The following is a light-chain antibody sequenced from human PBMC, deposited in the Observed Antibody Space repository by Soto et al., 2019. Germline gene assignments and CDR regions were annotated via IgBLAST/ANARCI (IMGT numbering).Light chain of an antibody. V-gene: IGLV1-40*01. CDR3: QPYDSSLSGYV. CDR2: TNS. J-gene: IGLJ1*01. Sequence: QSVLTQPPSVSGAPGQRVTISCTGSSSNIGANYDVHWCQHLPGTAPKLLIYTNSNRPSGVPDRFSGSKSGTSASLAITGLQAEDEADYYCQPYDSSLSGYVVGTGTKVTVL. CDR1: SSNIGANYD.